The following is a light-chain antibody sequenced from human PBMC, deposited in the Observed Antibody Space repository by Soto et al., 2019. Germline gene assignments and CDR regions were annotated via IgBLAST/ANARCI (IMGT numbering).Light chain of an antibody. CDR1: QSISSY. J-gene: IGKJ1*01. CDR3: QQSYSAPTWT. V-gene: IGKV1-39*01. CDR2: AAS. Sequence: DIQMTKSPSSLSASVGDRVTITCRASQSISSYLNWYQQKPGKAPKLLIYAASSLQSGVPSSFSGSGSATDFTLTISSLKTADFANYYCQQSYSAPTWTFGQGTKVDI.